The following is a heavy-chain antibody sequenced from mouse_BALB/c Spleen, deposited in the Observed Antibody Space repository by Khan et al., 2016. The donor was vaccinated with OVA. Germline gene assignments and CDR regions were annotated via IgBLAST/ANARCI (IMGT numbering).Heavy chain of an antibody. CDR1: GFSLTTYG. D-gene: IGHD2-14*01. J-gene: IGHJ3*01. CDR3: TRNYYKYDFTD. CDR2: IRSGGNT. Sequence: VQLQESGPGLVQPSQSLSITCTVSGFSLTTYGVHWVRQSPGKGLEWLGVIRSGGNTDYNAAFISRLSITKDNSKSHVFFKMDSLQAADTAVYYDTRNYYKYDFTDWGQGTLVTVSA. V-gene: IGHV2-2*01.